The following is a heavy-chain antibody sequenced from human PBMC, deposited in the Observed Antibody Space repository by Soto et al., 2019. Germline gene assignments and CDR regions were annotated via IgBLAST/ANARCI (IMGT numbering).Heavy chain of an antibody. CDR1: GFTFDDYA. Sequence: EVQSVESGGGLAQPGRSLRLSCATSGFTFDDYAMHWVRQAPGKGLEWVSGISWDGGTIGYADSVKGRFTISRDNAKKSLFMEMNTLRPEDTAIYFCAKDLFQYDFWSGYQKWGQGTLVTVSS. CDR2: ISWDGGTI. V-gene: IGHV3-9*01. J-gene: IGHJ4*02. CDR3: AKDLFQYDFWSGYQK. D-gene: IGHD3-3*01.